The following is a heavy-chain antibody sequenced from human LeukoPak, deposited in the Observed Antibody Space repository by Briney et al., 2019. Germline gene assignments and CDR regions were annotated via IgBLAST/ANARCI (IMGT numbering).Heavy chain of an antibody. D-gene: IGHD4-23*01. CDR3: AKGETTVVTEGYYFDY. V-gene: IGHV3-23*01. J-gene: IGHJ4*02. Sequence: PGGSLRLSCAASGFTFSSYAMSWVRQAPGKGLEWVSAISGSGGSTYYADSVKGRFTISRDNSKNTLYLQMNSLRAEDTAVYYCAKGETTVVTEGYYFDYWGQGTLVTVSS. CDR1: GFTFSSYA. CDR2: ISGSGGST.